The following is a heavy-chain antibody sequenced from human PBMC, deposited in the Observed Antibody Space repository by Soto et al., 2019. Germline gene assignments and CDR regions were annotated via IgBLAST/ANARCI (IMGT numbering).Heavy chain of an antibody. V-gene: IGHV4-30-2*01. CDR3: AKGINDYDSSGDSWFDP. D-gene: IGHD3-22*01. CDR1: GGSINSGRYS. J-gene: IGHJ5*02. Sequence: QMQLQESGSGLVKPSQTLSLTCTVSGGSINSGRYSWTWIRQPPGAGLEWIGHMSHTGTTYYTPSIKNRVTMSVDTVTNQCSLRRRSVTAADPAIYYCAKGINDYDSSGDSWFDPWGQGTLVTVS. CDR2: MSHTGTT.